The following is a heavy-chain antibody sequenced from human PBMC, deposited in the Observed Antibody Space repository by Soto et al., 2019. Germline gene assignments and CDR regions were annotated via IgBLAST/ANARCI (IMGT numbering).Heavy chain of an antibody. CDR3: ARLSLGYCSGGSCYSWCAGAFEI. V-gene: IGHV3-7*03. Sequence: PWVSLRLSCAASGCTYSSEWMSWVSQAPGKGMEWVANIKQDGREKYYVDSVKGRFTIYRDNAKNSLYLQRNSLRAEDTAVDDCARLSLGYCSGGSCYSWCAGAFEIWGQETMVTVSS. CDR2: IKQDGREK. D-gene: IGHD2-15*01. J-gene: IGHJ3*02. CDR1: GCTYSSEW.